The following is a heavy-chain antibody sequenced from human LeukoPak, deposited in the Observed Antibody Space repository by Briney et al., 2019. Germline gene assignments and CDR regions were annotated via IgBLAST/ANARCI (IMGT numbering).Heavy chain of an antibody. Sequence: SETLSLTCTVSGASLNSYYWSWIRQPAGKGLEWIGRIYSGGSTNYNPSLKSRVTLSVDTSKDQFSLRLSSLTVADTAVYYCAREGRYGDYEGYWGQGTLVTVSS. CDR2: IYSGGST. CDR1: GASLNSYY. V-gene: IGHV4-4*07. CDR3: AREGRYGDYEGY. D-gene: IGHD4-17*01. J-gene: IGHJ4*02.